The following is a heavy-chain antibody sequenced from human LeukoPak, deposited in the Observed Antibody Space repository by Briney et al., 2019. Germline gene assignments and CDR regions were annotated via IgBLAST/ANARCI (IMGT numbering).Heavy chain of an antibody. V-gene: IGHV3-20*04. Sequence: GGSLRLSCAASGFTFDDYDMSWVRQAPGQGPEWVSGITWNGGSTEYAASVEGRFTISRDNAKNSLYLRMNSLRDEDTALYYCARGGGSIRHSYYYYVDVWGKGTTVTVSS. CDR2: ITWNGGST. CDR1: GFTFDDYD. CDR3: ARGGGSIRHSYYYYVDV. D-gene: IGHD2-15*01. J-gene: IGHJ6*03.